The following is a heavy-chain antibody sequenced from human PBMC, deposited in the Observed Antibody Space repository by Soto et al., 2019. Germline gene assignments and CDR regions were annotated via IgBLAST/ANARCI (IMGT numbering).Heavy chain of an antibody. D-gene: IGHD6-19*01. V-gene: IGHV6-1*01. CDR1: GDSVSSNSAA. Sequence: SQTLSLTCAISGDSVSSNSAAWNWIRQSPSRGLEWLGRTYYRSKWYNDYAVSVKSRITINPDTSKNQFSLQLNSVTPEDTAVYYCARDESSGWYTYYYYGMDVWGQGTTVTGS. CDR2: TYYRSKWYN. J-gene: IGHJ6*02. CDR3: ARDESSGWYTYYYYGMDV.